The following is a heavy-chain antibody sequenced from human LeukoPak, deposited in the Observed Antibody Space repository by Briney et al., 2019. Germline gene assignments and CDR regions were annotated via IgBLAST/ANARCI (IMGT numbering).Heavy chain of an antibody. CDR1: GGSIRGGGYY. V-gene: IGHV4-39*01. CDR3: ARFTLLAAFDY. D-gene: IGHD2-15*01. CDR2: LYSNGNT. J-gene: IGHJ4*02. Sequence: SETLSLTCSFPGGSIRGGGYYWGWVRQPPGKGLEWIASLYSNGNTFYNPSLRSRVTISEESSKSQFSLKLRTVTAADTAVYYCARFTLLAAFDYWGQGTLVTVSS.